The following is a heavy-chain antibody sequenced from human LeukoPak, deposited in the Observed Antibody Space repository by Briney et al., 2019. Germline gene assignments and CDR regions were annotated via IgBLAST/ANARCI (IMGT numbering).Heavy chain of an antibody. CDR1: GGSINGYH. CDR3: ARVPRSYYYYYYMDV. CDR2: IYYSGSS. V-gene: IGHV4-59*01. J-gene: IGHJ6*03. Sequence: SETLSLTCTVSGGSINGYHWSWIRQPPGKGLEWLGYIYYSGSSNYNPSLKSRVTISVDTSKNQFSLKLSSVTAADTAVYYCARVPRSYYYYYYMDVWGKGTTVTVSS.